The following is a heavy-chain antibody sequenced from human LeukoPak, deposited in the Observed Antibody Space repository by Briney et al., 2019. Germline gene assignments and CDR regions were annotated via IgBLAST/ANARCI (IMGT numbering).Heavy chain of an antibody. CDR1: GGTFSSYA. V-gene: IGHV1-69*13. D-gene: IGHD3-3*01. J-gene: IGHJ5*02. CDR3: ARDRFLWGLGNRFDL. CDR2: IIPIFGTA. Sequence: ASVKVSCKASGGTFSSYAISWVRQAPGQGLEWMGGIIPIFGTANYAQKFQGRVTITADESTSTAYMELSSLRSEDTAVYYCARDRFLWGLGNRFDLWGQGTLVTVTS.